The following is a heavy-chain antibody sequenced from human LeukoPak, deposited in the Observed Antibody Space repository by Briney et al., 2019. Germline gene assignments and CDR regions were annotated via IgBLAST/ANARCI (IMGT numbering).Heavy chain of an antibody. D-gene: IGHD5-18*01. Sequence: GGSLRLSCAASGFSFSSYAMSWVRQAPGKGLEWVSGISGSGGSTYYADSVKGRFTISRDNSKNTLHLQMDSLRAEDTAIYYCARVDTPMDYYYYYYGMDVWGQGTTVTVSS. V-gene: IGHV3-23*01. J-gene: IGHJ6*02. CDR2: ISGSGGST. CDR1: GFSFSSYA. CDR3: ARVDTPMDYYYYYYGMDV.